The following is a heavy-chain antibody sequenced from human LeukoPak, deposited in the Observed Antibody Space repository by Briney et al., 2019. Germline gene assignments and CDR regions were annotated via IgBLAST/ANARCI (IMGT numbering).Heavy chain of an antibody. J-gene: IGHJ4*02. CDR2: INPNSGGT. D-gene: IGHD3-10*01. CDR3: ADEFSGY. Sequence: ASVKVSCKASGYTFTGYYMHWVRQAPGQGLEWMGWINPNSGGTNYAQKFQGRVTMTRDTSISTAYMELSSVTAADTAVYYCADEFSGYWGQGTLVTVSS. CDR1: GYTFTGYY. V-gene: IGHV1-2*02.